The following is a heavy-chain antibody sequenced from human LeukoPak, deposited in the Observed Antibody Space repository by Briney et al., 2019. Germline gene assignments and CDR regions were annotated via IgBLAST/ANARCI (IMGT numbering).Heavy chain of an antibody. J-gene: IGHJ6*02. CDR3: ARLPAAGHYYCYYGMDV. CDR1: GDSVSSNSAA. CDR2: TYYRSKWYN. D-gene: IGHD6-13*01. Sequence: SQTLSLTCAISGDSVSSNSAAWNWIRQSPSRGLEWLGRTYYRSKWYNDYAVSVKSRITINPDTSKNQFSLQLNSVTPEDTAVYYCARLPAAGHYYCYYGMDVWGQGTTVTVSS. V-gene: IGHV6-1*01.